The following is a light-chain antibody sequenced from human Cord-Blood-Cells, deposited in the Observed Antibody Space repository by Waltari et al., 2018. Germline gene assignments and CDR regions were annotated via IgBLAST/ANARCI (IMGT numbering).Light chain of an antibody. CDR1: QSVSSN. J-gene: IGKJ1*01. V-gene: IGKV3-15*01. Sequence: EIVMTQSPATLSVSPGERATLSCRASQSVSSNLAWYQQKPGQAPRLLIYGASTRATSIPARFSGSGSGTDFTLKISRVEAEDVGVYYCMQALQTPTFGQGTKVEIK. CDR2: GAS. CDR3: MQALQTPT.